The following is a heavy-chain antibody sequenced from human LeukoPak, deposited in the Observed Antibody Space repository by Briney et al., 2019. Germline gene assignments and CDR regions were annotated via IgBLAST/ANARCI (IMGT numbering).Heavy chain of an antibody. D-gene: IGHD2-2*01. V-gene: IGHV3-53*01. J-gene: IGHJ6*02. CDR2: IYSGGST. CDR3: ARGRIVVVPAAISKTYYYYGMDV. CDR1: GFTVSSNY. Sequence: GGSLRLSCAASGFTVSSNYMSWVRQAPGKGLEVDSGIYSGGSTYYADSVKGRFTISRDNSKNTLYLQMNSLRAEDTAVYYCARGRIVVVPAAISKTYYYYGMDVWGQGTTVTVSS.